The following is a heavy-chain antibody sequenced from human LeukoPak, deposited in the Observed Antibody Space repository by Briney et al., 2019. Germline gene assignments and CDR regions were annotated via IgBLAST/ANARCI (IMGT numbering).Heavy chain of an antibody. CDR2: IIPIFGTA. D-gene: IGHD2-2*02. J-gene: IGHJ6*03. Sequence: GSSVKVSCKASGGTFSSYAISWVRQAPGQGLEWMGGIIPIFGTANYAQKFQGRVTITADESTSTAFMEPSSLRSEDTAVYYCARDLIPMSYYYYMDVWGKGTTVTVSS. CDR1: GGTFSSYA. V-gene: IGHV1-69*01. CDR3: ARDLIPMSYYYYMDV.